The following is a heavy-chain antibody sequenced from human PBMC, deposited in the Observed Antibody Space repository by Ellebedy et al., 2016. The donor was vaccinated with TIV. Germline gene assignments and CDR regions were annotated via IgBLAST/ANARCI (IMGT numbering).Heavy chain of an antibody. CDR1: GFTFTTYW. CDR2: MNIDGTYT. V-gene: IGHV3-74*01. D-gene: IGHD2-15*01. Sequence: GESLKISCAASGFTFTTYWMHWVRQAPGKGLVWVSRMNIDGTYTSYADSVKGRFTISRDNAKNSLYLQMDSVRVDDTAVYYCARDIGTPGRDWYFDLWGRGTLVTVSS. CDR3: ARDIGTPGRDWYFDL. J-gene: IGHJ2*01.